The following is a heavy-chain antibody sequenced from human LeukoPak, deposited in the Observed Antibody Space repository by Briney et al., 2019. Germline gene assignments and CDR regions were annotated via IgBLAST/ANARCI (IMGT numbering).Heavy chain of an antibody. V-gene: IGHV4-34*01. CDR3: ARSHYYDSSGYYRFGYYFDY. J-gene: IGHJ4*02. D-gene: IGHD3-22*01. CDR2: INHSGST. Sequence: SETLSLTCAVYGGSSSGYYWSWIRQPPGKGLEWIGEINHSGSTNYNPSLKSRVAISVDTSKNQFSLKLSSVTAADTAVYYCARSHYYDSSGYYRFGYYFDYWGQGTLVTVSS. CDR1: GGSSSGYY.